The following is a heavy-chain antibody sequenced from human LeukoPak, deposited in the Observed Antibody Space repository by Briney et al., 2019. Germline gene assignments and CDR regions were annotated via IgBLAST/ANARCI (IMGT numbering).Heavy chain of an antibody. V-gene: IGHV4-59*11. D-gene: IGHD6-6*01. CDR3: ARGTSSSLSGVDY. CDR2: IYYSGST. CDR1: GDSISSHY. J-gene: IGHJ4*02. Sequence: SETLSLTCTVSGDSISSHYWSWIRQPPGKGLEWIGYIYYSGSTNYNPSLKSRVTISVDTSKNQFSLKLSSVTAADTAVYYCARGTSSSLSGVDYWGQGTLVTVSS.